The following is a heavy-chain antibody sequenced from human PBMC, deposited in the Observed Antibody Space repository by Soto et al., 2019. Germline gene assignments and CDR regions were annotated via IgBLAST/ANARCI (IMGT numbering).Heavy chain of an antibody. CDR2: INHSGSN. CDR3: ARVRGFIRKNRRYYYMDV. J-gene: IGHJ6*03. CDR1: GGSFSGYY. Sequence: QVQLQQWGAGLLKPSETLSLTCAVYGGSFSGYYWSWIRQPPGKGLEWIGEINHSGSNNYNPSLKSRVTISVDTSKNQFSLKLSSVTAADTAVYYCARVRGFIRKNRRYYYMDVWGKGTTVTVSS. D-gene: IGHD3-10*01. V-gene: IGHV4-34*01.